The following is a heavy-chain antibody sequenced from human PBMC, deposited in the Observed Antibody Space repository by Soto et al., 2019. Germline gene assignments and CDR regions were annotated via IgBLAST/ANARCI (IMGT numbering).Heavy chain of an antibody. CDR2: IIPIFGTA. CDR3: ARGSGYSSSWSPFDY. Sequence: ASVKVSCKASGGTFGSYAISWVRQAPGQGLEWMGGIIPIFGTANYAQKFQGRVTITADESTSTAYMELSSLRSEDTAVYYCARGSGYSSSWSPFDYWGQGTLVTVSS. D-gene: IGHD6-13*01. V-gene: IGHV1-69*13. CDR1: GGTFGSYA. J-gene: IGHJ4*02.